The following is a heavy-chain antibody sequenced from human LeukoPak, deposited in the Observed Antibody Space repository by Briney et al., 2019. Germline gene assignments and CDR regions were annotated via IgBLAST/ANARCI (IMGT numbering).Heavy chain of an antibody. CDR3: ARARDIVVVPAATPVGFDY. V-gene: IGHV1-69*05. CDR2: IIPIFGTA. D-gene: IGHD2-2*02. CDR1: GGTFSSYA. J-gene: IGHJ4*02. Sequence: GASVRVSCKASGGTFSSYAISWVRQAPGQGLEWMGGIIPIFGTANYAQKFQGRVTITTDESTSTAYMELSSLRSEDTAVYYCARARDIVVVPAATPVGFDYWGQGTLVTVSS.